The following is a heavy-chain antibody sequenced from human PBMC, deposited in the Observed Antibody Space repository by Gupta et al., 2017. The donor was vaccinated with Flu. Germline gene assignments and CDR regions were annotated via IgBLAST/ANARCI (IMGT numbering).Heavy chain of an antibody. CDR3: AKDIGVTYYYYYGMDV. V-gene: IGHV3-9*01. CDR1: A. D-gene: IGHD4-4*01. J-gene: IGHJ6*02. CDR2: INWNSASI. Sequence: AMHWVRQAPGKGLEWVSGINWNSASIGYADSVKGRFTISRDNAKSSLYLQISSLRAEDTALYYCAKDIGVTYYYYYGMDVWGQGTAVTVSS.